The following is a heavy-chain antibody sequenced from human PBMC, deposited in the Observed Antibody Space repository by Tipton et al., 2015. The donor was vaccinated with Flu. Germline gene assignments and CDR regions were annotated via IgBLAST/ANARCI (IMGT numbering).Heavy chain of an antibody. V-gene: IGHV4-34*01. Sequence: GLVKPSETLSLTCAVYGGSFSGYYWSWIRQPPGKGLEWIGEINHSGSTNYNPSLKSRVTISVDTSKNQFSLKLSSVTAADTAVYYCASHQTGTTGWFDPWGQGTLVTVSS. CDR3: ASHQTGTTGWFDP. CDR1: GGSFSGYY. CDR2: INHSGST. D-gene: IGHD1-7*01. J-gene: IGHJ5*02.